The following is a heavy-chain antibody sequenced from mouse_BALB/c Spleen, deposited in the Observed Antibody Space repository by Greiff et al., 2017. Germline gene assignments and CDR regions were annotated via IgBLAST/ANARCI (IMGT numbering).Heavy chain of an antibody. CDR1: GYSFTSYW. D-gene: IGHD1-1*02. Sequence: VQLQQSGPQLVRPGASVKISCKASGYSFTSYWMHWVKQRPGQGLEWIGMIDPSDSETRFNQKFKDKATLTVDKSSSTAYMQLSSPTSEDSAVYYCARGGGNYAMDYWGQGTSVTVSS. V-gene: IGHV1S126*01. CDR3: ARGGGNYAMDY. J-gene: IGHJ4*01. CDR2: IDPSDSET.